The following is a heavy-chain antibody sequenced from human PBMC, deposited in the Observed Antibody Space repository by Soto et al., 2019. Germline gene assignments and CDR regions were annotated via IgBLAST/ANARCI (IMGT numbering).Heavy chain of an antibody. CDR2: INHSGST. J-gene: IGHJ6*02. Sequence: PSETLSLTCAVYGGSFSGYYWSWIRQHPGKGLEWIGEINHSGSTNYNPSLKSRVTISVDTSKNQFSLKLSSVTAADTAVYYCARGGYYYGSGSYYNPYYYYGMDVWGQGTTVTVSS. V-gene: IGHV4-34*01. CDR3: ARGGYYYGSGSYYNPYYYYGMDV. D-gene: IGHD3-10*01. CDR1: GGSFSGYY.